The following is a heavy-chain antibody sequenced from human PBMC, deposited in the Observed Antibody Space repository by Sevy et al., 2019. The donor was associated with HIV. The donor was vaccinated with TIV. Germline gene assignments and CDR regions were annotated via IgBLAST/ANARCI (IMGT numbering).Heavy chain of an antibody. D-gene: IGHD3-10*01. CDR2: ISKSSSYI. J-gene: IGHJ6*02. V-gene: IGHV3-21*04. CDR1: GSSFESFA. CDR3: TRGSGIDYYEKGMDL. Sequence: GGSLRLSCAASGSSFESFAMNWVRQGPGKGLEWVAYISKSSSYIYYADSVKGRFTISRDNAKNSLFLQMNSLGAEDTAIYYCTRGSGIDYYEKGMDLWGQGTTVTVSS.